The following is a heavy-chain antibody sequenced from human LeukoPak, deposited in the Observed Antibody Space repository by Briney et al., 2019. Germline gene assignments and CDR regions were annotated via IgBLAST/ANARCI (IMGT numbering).Heavy chain of an antibody. V-gene: IGHV4-39*07. CDR2: IYYSGST. D-gene: IGHD1-26*01. J-gene: IGHJ4*02. CDR3: ARDRVVGATTRYFDY. CDR1: GGSISSSSYY. Sequence: SETLSLTCTVSGGSISSSSYYWGWIRQPPGKGLEWIGSIYYSGSTYYNPSLKSRVTISVDTSKNQFSLKLSSATAADTAVYYCARDRVVGATTRYFDYWGQGTLVTVSS.